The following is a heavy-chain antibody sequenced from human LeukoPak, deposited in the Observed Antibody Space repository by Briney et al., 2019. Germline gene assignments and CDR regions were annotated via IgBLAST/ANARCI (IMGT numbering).Heavy chain of an antibody. D-gene: IGHD3-9*01. CDR2: IYTSGST. J-gene: IGHJ4*02. Sequence: TSETLSLTCTVSGGSISSYYWSWIRQPAGKGLEWIGRIYTSGSTNYNPSLKSRVTMSVDTSKNQFSLKLSSVTAADTAVYYCARVRPPARYFDWFPLVDYWGQGTLVTVSS. CDR3: ARVRPPARYFDWFPLVDY. CDR1: GGSISSYY. V-gene: IGHV4-4*07.